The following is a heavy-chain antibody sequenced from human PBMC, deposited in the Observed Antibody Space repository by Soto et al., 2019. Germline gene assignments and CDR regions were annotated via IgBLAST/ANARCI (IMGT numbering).Heavy chain of an antibody. CDR3: AIEGTYDVWSGYYAFDI. J-gene: IGHJ3*02. V-gene: IGHV3-33*01. D-gene: IGHD3-3*01. Sequence: GGSLRLSCAASGFTFSSYGMHWVRQAPGKGLEWVAVIWYDGSNKYYADSVKGRFTISRDNSKNTLYLQMKSLRGEDTAVYDCAIEGTYDVWSGYYAFDIWGQGTMVTVSS. CDR1: GFTFSSYG. CDR2: IWYDGSNK.